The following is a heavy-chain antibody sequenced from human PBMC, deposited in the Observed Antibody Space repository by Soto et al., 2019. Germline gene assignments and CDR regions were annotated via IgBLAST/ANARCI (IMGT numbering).Heavy chain of an antibody. Sequence: QVLLQEPGPGQVRPSETLSLTCIVSGGSVGSGAYYWSWIRQPPGSALEWIGYIQYSGDTNYNSSLKSRVTISVDRSRNRFSLKLTSVTAADTAFYYSARHDYADRTFDLWGQGTKVTVSS. V-gene: IGHV4-61*08. CDR1: GGSVGSGAYY. CDR2: IQYSGDT. J-gene: IGHJ3*01. CDR3: ARHDYADRTFDL. D-gene: IGHD5-12*01.